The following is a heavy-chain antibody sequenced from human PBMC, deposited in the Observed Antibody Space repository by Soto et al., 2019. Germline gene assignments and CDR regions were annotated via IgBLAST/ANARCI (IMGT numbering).Heavy chain of an antibody. V-gene: IGHV4-31*03. D-gene: IGHD3-10*01. CDR1: GGSISSGGYY. CDR2: IYYSGST. J-gene: IGHJ4*02. CDR3: ARVGPDYYGSGSYFDY. Sequence: SETLSLTCTVSGGSISSGGYYWSWIRQHPWKGLEWIGYIYYSGSTYYNPSLKSRVTISVDTSKNQFSLKLSSVTAADTAVYYCARVGPDYYGSGSYFDYWGQGTLVTVSS.